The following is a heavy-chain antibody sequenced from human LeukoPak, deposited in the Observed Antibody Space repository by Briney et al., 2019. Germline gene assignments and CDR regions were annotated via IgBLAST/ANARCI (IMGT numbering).Heavy chain of an antibody. D-gene: IGHD3-22*01. CDR2: ISSSSSYI. J-gene: IGHJ1*01. V-gene: IGHV3-21*01. CDR3: ARDYEYYYDSSGYYIQH. Sequence: GGSLRLSCAASGFTFSSYSMYWVRQAPGKGLEWVSSISSSSSYIYFADSVKGRFTISRDNAKNSLYLQMNSLRAEDTAVYYCARDYEYYYDSSGYYIQHWGQGTLVTVSS. CDR1: GFTFSSYS.